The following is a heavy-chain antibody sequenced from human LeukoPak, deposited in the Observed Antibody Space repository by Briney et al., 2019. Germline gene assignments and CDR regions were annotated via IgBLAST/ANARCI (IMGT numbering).Heavy chain of an antibody. CDR3: ARDSGSSDYFDY. D-gene: IGHD1-26*01. CDR1: GFTFSSYA. V-gene: IGHV3-30-3*01. Sequence: GGSLRLSCAASGFTFSSYAMHWVRQAPGKGLEWVAVISYDGSNKYYADSVKGRFTISRDNSKSTLSLQMNSLRAEDTAVYYCARDSGSSDYFDYWGQGTLVTVSS. J-gene: IGHJ4*02. CDR2: ISYDGSNK.